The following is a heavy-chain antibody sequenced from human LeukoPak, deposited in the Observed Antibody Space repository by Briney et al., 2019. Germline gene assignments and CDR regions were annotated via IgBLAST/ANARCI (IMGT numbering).Heavy chain of an antibody. J-gene: IGHJ4*02. CDR3: ARGRPTNLNGIY. D-gene: IGHD1-1*01. CDR1: RYTFTSHH. Sequence: ASVKVSCKASRYTFTSHHINWVRQATGQGFEWMGWMNPESGNTDFAQKFQGRFTMTWDTSLSTAYMELSSLTSEDTAVYYCARGRPTNLNGIYWGQGTLVCVFS. V-gene: IGHV1-8*01. CDR2: MNPESGNT.